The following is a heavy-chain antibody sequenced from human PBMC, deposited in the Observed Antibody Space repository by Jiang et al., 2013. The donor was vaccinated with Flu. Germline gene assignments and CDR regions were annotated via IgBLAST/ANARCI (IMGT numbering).Heavy chain of an antibody. J-gene: IGHJ4*02. V-gene: IGHV4-38-2*01. Sequence: PGLVKPSETPSLTCAVSGYSISNGYYWGWIRQPPGKGLEWIGIIHYSGSTYYNPSLKSRVTMSLDTSKNQFSLKLNSVTAADTALYYCARHRGQSGYYYLDFWGQGALVPVSS. CDR3: ARHRGQSGYYYLDF. CDR1: GYSISNGYY. CDR2: IHYSGST. D-gene: IGHD3-3*01.